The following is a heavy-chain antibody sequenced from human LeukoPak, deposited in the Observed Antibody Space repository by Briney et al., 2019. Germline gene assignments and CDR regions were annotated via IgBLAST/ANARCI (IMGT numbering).Heavy chain of an antibody. Sequence: GGSLRLSCAASGFTFDNYAMNWVRQVPGKGLEWISLISWNSGTIGYADSVKGRFTISRDNANNFLYLQMNSPRAEDTALYYCARAYKDRSLAGKKEFFQHWGQGTLVTVSS. D-gene: IGHD6-19*01. CDR3: ARAYKDRSLAGKKEFFQH. CDR1: GFTFDNYA. V-gene: IGHV3-9*01. CDR2: ISWNSGTI. J-gene: IGHJ1*01.